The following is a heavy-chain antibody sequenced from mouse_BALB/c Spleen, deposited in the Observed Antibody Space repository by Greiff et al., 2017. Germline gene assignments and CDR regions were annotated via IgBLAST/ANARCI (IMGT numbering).Heavy chain of an antibody. J-gene: IGHJ4*01. Sequence: EVNVVESGGGLVQPGGSLKLSCAASGFTFSSYGMSWVRQTPDKRLELVATINSNGGGSTYYPDTVKGRFTISRDNAKNTLYLQMSSLKSEDTAMYYCARQEYGNYRYAMDYWGQGTSVTVSS. CDR1: GFTFSSYG. V-gene: IGHV5-6-3*01. CDR2: INSNGGGST. D-gene: IGHD2-1*01. CDR3: ARQEYGNYRYAMDY.